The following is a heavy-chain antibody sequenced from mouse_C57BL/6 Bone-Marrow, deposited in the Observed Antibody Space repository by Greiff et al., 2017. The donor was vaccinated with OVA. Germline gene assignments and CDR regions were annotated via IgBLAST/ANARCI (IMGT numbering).Heavy chain of an antibody. V-gene: IGHV1-64*01. D-gene: IGHD6-1*01. Sequence: QVQLQQPGAELVKPGASVKLSCKASGYTFTSYWMHWVKQRPGQGLEWIGMIHPNSGSTNYNEKFKSKAKLTVDKSSSTAYMQLSSLTSEDSAVYDCARSSGVAWVDYWGQGTMVTVSA. J-gene: IGHJ3*01. CDR2: IHPNSGST. CDR3: ARSSGVAWVDY. CDR1: GYTFTSYW.